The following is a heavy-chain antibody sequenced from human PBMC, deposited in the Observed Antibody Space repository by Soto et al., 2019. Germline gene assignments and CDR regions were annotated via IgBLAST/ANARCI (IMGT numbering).Heavy chain of an antibody. CDR2: TSYDGTNK. Sequence: VGSLRLSCAGSGFTFSNYALSWVRQAPGKGLEWVAATSYDGTNKYYADSVKGRFIISRDNSQNTLDLQMNTLRPEDTAVYYCAGVYYGGDSVNNCWGQGSPVTVSS. J-gene: IGHJ4*02. D-gene: IGHD4-17*01. CDR1: GFTFSNYA. V-gene: IGHV3-30-3*01. CDR3: AGVYYGGDSVNNC.